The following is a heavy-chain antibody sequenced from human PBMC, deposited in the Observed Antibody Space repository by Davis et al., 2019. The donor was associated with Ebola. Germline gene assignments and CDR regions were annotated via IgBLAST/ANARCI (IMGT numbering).Heavy chain of an antibody. CDR3: ARDLVVVVPAASWFDP. V-gene: IGHV3-20*01. D-gene: IGHD2-2*01. J-gene: IGHJ5*02. CDR1: GFTFDDYG. Sequence: GESLKISCAASGFTFDDYGMSWVRQAPGKGLEWVSGINWNGGSTGYADSVKGRFTISRDNAKNSLYLQMNSLSAEDTALYHCARDLVVVVPAASWFDPWGQGTLVTVSS. CDR2: INWNGGST.